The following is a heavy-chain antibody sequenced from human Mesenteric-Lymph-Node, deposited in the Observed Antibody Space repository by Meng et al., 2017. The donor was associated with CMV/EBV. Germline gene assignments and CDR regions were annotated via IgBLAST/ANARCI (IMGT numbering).Heavy chain of an antibody. V-gene: IGHV1-2*02. J-gene: IGHJ4*02. CDR3: ARTVGYCSSTSCFIPYFDY. CDR2: VNPYTGGT. D-gene: IGHD2-2*01. Sequence: ASVKVSCKASGYTFTGNYIHWVRQAPGQGLEWMGWVNPYTGGTNSAQGFQDRVTMTRDTSINTAYMELSRLRSDDTAVYYCARTVGYCSSTSCFIPYFDYWGQGTLVTVSS. CDR1: GYTFTGNY.